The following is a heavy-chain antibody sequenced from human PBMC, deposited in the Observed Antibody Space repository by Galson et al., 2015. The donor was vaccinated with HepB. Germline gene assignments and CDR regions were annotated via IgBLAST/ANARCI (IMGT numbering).Heavy chain of an antibody. Sequence: SVKVSCKASGGTFSSYAISWVRQAPGQGLEWMGGIIPIFGTANYAQKFQGRVTITADESTSTTYMELSSLRSEDTAVYYCARDRVYCSSTSCYQGYYYYYMDVWGKGTTVTVSS. D-gene: IGHD2-2*01. CDR3: ARDRVYCSSTSCYQGYYYYYMDV. J-gene: IGHJ6*03. V-gene: IGHV1-69*13. CDR1: GGTFSSYA. CDR2: IIPIFGTA.